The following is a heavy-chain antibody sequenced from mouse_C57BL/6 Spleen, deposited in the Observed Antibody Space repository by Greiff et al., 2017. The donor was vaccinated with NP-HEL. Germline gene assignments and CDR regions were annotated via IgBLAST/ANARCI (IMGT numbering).Heavy chain of an antibody. CDR3: ARSLGYDNAMDY. V-gene: IGHV1-7*01. CDR1: GYTFTSYW. CDR2: INPSSGYT. J-gene: IGHJ4*01. Sequence: VQLKESGAELSTPGASVKLSCKASGYTFTSYWMHWVKQRPGQVLEWIGYINPSSGYTKYNQKFKDKATLTADKSSSTAYMQLSSLTYEDSAVYYCARSLGYDNAMDYWGQGTSVTVSS. D-gene: IGHD2-2*01.